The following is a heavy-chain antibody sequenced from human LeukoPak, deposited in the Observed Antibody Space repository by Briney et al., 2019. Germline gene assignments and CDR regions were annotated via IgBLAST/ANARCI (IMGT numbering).Heavy chain of an antibody. J-gene: IGHJ5*02. CDR1: GYSFTSYW. D-gene: IGHD2-15*01. CDR3: ARQYCSGTSCTRTNWFDP. V-gene: IGHV5-51*01. Sequence: GESLKISCKASGYSFTSYWIGWVRQMPGKGLEWMGIIYPGDSDTRYSPSFQGQVTISADKSISTAYLQWSSLKASDTAMYYCARQYCSGTSCTRTNWFDPWGQGTLVTVSS. CDR2: IYPGDSDT.